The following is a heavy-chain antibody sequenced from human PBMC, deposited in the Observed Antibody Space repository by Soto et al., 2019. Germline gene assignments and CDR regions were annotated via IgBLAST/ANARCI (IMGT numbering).Heavy chain of an antibody. V-gene: IGHV4-34*01. Sequence: QVQLQQWGAGLLKPSETLSLTCAVYGGSFSGYYWSWIRQPPGKGLEWIGEINHSGSTNYNPSLKSRVTISVDTSKYQFSLKLSSVTAADTAVYYCARGRVVVTAGSFDYWGQGTLVTVSS. D-gene: IGHD2-21*02. J-gene: IGHJ4*02. CDR1: GGSFSGYY. CDR2: INHSGST. CDR3: ARGRVVVTAGSFDY.